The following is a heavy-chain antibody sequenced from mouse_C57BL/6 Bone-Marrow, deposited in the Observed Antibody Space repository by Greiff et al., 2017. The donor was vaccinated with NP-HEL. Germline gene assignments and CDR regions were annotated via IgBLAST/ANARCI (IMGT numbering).Heavy chain of an antibody. V-gene: IGHV5-15*01. CDR3: ARHGTTASGLGFAY. CDR2: ISNLAYSI. D-gene: IGHD1-2*01. J-gene: IGHJ3*01. CDR1: GFTFSDYG. Sequence: EVKVVESGGGLVQPGGSLKLSCAASGFTFSDYGMAWVRQAPRKGPEWVAFISNLAYSIYYADTVTGRFTISRENAKNTLYLEMSSLRSEDTAMYYCARHGTTASGLGFAYWGQGTLVTVSA.